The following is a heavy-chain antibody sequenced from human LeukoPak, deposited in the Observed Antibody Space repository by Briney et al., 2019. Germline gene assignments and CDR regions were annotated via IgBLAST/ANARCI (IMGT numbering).Heavy chain of an antibody. CDR3: ARVTHTELSTWFDP. CDR1: GYTFTSYD. V-gene: IGHV1-69*13. J-gene: IGHJ5*02. D-gene: IGHD5-18*01. Sequence: SVRVSCKASGYTFTSYDINWVRQAPGQGLEWMGGIIPIFGSSNYAQKFQGRVTITADESTTTAYMELSSLRSEDTAVYYCARVTHTELSTWFDPWGQGTLVTVSS. CDR2: IIPIFGSS.